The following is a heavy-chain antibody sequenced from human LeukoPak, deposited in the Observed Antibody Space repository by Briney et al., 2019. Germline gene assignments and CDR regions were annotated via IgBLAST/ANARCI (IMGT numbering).Heavy chain of an antibody. Sequence: GGSLRLSCAASGFTFRNAWMTWVRLAPGQGLEWVGRIKSKTDGGTTDYAAPVKVRFTISRDDSKNTLHLQMNSLKTEDTALYYCTTTYNYDSSGSIVDYWGQGTLVTVSS. CDR3: TTTYNYDSSGSIVDY. J-gene: IGHJ4*02. CDR1: GFTFRNAW. CDR2: IKSKTDGGTT. D-gene: IGHD3-22*01. V-gene: IGHV3-15*01.